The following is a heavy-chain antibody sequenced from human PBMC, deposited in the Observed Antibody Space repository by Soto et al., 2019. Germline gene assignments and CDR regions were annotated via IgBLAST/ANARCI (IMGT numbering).Heavy chain of an antibody. CDR1: GFTFIDYA. V-gene: IGHV3-23*01. CDR3: AKEMSHGRPYDY. J-gene: IGHJ4*02. CDR2: ISGDGVKT. Sequence: EVHLLQSGGGLVQPGGSQRLSCAASGFTFIDYAIRWVRQAPGKGLEWVSAISGDGVKTYYADSVKGRFTISRDNSKNTLFLQMNSLRDEDTAIYYCAKEMSHGRPYDYWGQGTLVTVS.